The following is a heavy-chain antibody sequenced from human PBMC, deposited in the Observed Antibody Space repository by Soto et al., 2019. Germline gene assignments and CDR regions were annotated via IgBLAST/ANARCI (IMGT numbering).Heavy chain of an antibody. V-gene: IGHV1-69*02. D-gene: IGHD4-17*01. CDR2: IVPILGIA. CDR1: GGTFSSYT. CDR3: ARRNDYGDGPDY. Sequence: GASVKVSCKASGGTFSSYTISWVRQAPGQGLEWMGRIVPILGIANYAQKFQGRVTITADKSTSTAYMELSSLRSEDTAVYYCARRNDYGDGPDYWGQGTLVTVSS. J-gene: IGHJ4*02.